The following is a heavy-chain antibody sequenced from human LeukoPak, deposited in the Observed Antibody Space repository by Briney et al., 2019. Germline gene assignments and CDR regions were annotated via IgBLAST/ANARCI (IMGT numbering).Heavy chain of an antibody. CDR3: SRENGAFSPLGY. J-gene: IGHJ4*02. D-gene: IGHD2-8*01. V-gene: IGHV4-59*12. Sequence: ASETLSLTCTVSGGSISSYYWSWIPQPPGKGLEWIGEISLTGLTHYNPSLESRVTVSLDKSKNQLSLNLTSVTAADTAVYYCSRENGAFSPLGYWGQGTLVTVLS. CDR2: ISLTGLT. CDR1: GGSISSYY.